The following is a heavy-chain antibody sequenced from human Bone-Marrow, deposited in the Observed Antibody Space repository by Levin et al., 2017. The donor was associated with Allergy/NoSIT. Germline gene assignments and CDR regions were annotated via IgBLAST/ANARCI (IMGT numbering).Heavy chain of an antibody. CDR3: ARGSSWHDY. D-gene: IGHD6-13*01. CDR2: IYYSGST. CDR1: GGSISSYY. Sequence: SQTLSLTCTVSGGSISSYYWSWIRQPPGKGLEWIGYIYYSGSTNYNPSLKSRVTISVDTSKNQFSLKLSSVTAADTAVYYCARGSSWHDYWGQGTLVTVSS. J-gene: IGHJ4*02. V-gene: IGHV4-59*01.